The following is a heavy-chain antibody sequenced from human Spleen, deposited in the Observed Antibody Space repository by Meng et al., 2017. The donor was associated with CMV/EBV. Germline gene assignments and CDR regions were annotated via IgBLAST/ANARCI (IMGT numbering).Heavy chain of an antibody. CDR2: IKQDGSEK. CDR3: ARIPSDYVWGSYSPPHYFDY. CDR1: SSYW. V-gene: IGHV3-7*01. Sequence: SSYWMSWVRQAPGRGLEWVANIKQDGSEKYYVDSVKGRFTISRDSAKNSLDLQMNSLRAEDTAIYYCARIPSDYVWGSYSPPHYFDYWGQGTLVTVSS. J-gene: IGHJ4*02. D-gene: IGHD3-16*01.